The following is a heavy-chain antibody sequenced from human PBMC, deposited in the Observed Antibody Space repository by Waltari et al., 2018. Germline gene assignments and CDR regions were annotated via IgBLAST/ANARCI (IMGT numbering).Heavy chain of an antibody. D-gene: IGHD3-3*02. CDR2: VDPDDGQP. J-gene: IGHJ3*02. V-gene: IGHV1-69-2*01. CDR3: ATGLGDSISASRPFEI. CDR1: GYTLSDYY. Sequence: EVRLLQSGAEVKKPGTTFKISCRLSGYTLSDYYIHWIQPAPGKGLQWMGLVDPDDGQPIYAEALQGRISMTADSSRKTVYMELTSLTSDDSAVYYCATGLGDSISASRPFEIWGQGTVITVSS.